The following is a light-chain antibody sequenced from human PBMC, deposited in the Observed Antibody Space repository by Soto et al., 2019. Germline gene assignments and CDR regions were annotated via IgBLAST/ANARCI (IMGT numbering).Light chain of an antibody. V-gene: IGLV1-47*01. J-gene: IGLJ2*01. Sequence: QSVLTQPPSPSGTPGQRVTISCSGSSSNIGCHTIYWYQQLPGTAPQLLIYKNNQRPSGVPDRFSGSKSGTSASLAISGLQSEDEADYYCAVWDDSLSGPVFGGGTKLTVL. CDR2: KNN. CDR3: AVWDDSLSGPV. CDR1: SSNIGCHT.